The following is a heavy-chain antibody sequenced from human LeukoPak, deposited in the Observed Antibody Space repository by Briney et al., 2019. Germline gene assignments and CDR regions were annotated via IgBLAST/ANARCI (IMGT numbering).Heavy chain of an antibody. CDR3: ARDRTDYDFWSGYYYFGY. J-gene: IGHJ4*02. CDR1: GYTFTSYY. D-gene: IGHD3-3*01. Sequence: ASVKVSCKASGYTFTSYYMHWVRQAPGQGLEWMGIINPSGGSTSYAQKFQGRVTMTRDMSTSTVYMELSSLRSEDTAVYYCARDRTDYDFWSGYYYFGYWGQGTLVTVSS. V-gene: IGHV1-46*01. CDR2: INPSGGST.